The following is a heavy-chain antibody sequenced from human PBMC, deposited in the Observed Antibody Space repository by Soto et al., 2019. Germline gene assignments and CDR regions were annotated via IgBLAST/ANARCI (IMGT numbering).Heavy chain of an antibody. CDR1: SGSMSNMY. Sequence: QVQLQESGPGLVKPSETLSLTCTVSSGSMSNMYWSWFRQPPGKQLEWIGYIYYSGSTSYNPSLNSRVTISVHTSKNQFSLKLSSVTAADTAVYYCARGGWSLDSWGQGILVTVSS. CDR2: IYYSGST. J-gene: IGHJ4*02. D-gene: IGHD2-15*01. V-gene: IGHV4-59*01. CDR3: ARGGWSLDS.